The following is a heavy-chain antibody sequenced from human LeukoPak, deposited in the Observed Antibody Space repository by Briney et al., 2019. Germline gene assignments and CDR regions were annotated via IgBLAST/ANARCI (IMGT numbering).Heavy chain of an antibody. Sequence: SETLSLTCTVSGGSISTYYWSWIRQSPGKGLEWIADISASGGTNYNPSLESRVTVWIDSSKNQFSLKLSSVTAADTAVFYCARSPHNSAWYEKWFDPWGQGTLVTVSS. CDR1: GGSISTYY. CDR2: ISASGGT. J-gene: IGHJ5*02. D-gene: IGHD6-19*01. CDR3: ARSPHNSAWYEKWFDP. V-gene: IGHV4-4*08.